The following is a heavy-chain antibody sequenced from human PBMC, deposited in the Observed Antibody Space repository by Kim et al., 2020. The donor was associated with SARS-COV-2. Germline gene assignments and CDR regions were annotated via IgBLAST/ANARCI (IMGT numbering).Heavy chain of an antibody. Sequence: GGSLRLSCAASGFTFSSYAMHWVRQAPGKGLEWVAVISYDGSNKYYADSVKGRFTISRDNSKNTLYLQMNSLRAEDTAVYYCARDRSLTAPKVAHYYGM. D-gene: IGHD3-9*01. CDR2: ISYDGSNK. V-gene: IGHV3-30*04. CDR3: ARDRSLTAPKVAHYYGM. CDR1: GFTFSSYA. J-gene: IGHJ6*01.